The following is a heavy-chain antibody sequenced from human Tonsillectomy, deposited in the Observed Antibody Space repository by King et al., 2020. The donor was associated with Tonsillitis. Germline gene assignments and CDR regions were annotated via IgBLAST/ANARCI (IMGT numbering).Heavy chain of an antibody. CDR2: INPSGSEK. Sequence: VQLVESGGGLVQPGGSLRLSCAASGFIFSNYWMSWVRQAPGKGLEWVANINPSGSEKYHVDSVKGRFTISRDNAENSLHLQIHSLRAEDTAVYYCARGDRRAPGHLYDYYGMDVWGTGTTGNVSS. CDR1: GFIFSNYW. D-gene: IGHD7-27*01. CDR3: ARGDRRAPGHLYDYYGMDV. J-gene: IGHJ6*04. V-gene: IGHV3-7*03.